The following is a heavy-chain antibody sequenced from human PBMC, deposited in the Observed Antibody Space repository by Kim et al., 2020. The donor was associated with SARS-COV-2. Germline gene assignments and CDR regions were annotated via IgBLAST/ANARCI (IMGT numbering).Heavy chain of an antibody. CDR1: GLTLSDYR. CDR3: EVRATGGFVR. V-gene: IGHV3-74*01. CDR2: FNSDGSIT. J-gene: IGHJ4*02. Sequence: GGSLRLSCVASGLTLSDYRIYWVRQAPGKGLVWVSRFNSDGSITTYADSVKGRFTVSRDYADNSVYLQMNNLRVEDTAVYYCEVRATGGFVRWGQGTLVT. D-gene: IGHD2-15*01.